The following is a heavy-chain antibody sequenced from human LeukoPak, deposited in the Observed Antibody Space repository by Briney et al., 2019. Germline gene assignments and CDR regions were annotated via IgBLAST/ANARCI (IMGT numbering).Heavy chain of an antibody. D-gene: IGHD6-19*01. J-gene: IGHJ4*02. CDR2: ISDSGDNT. CDR3: AKAGGWYYFDH. Sequence: GGSLRLSCAASGFTFSSYVMSWVRQAPGKGLEWVSTISDSGDNTYYADSVKGRFTISRDNSKNTLYLQVNSLRADDTAVSYCAKAGGWYYFDHWGQGTLVTVSS. CDR1: GFTFSSYV. V-gene: IGHV3-23*01.